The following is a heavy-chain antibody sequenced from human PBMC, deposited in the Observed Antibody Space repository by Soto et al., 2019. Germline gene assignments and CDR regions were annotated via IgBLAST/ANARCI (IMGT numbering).Heavy chain of an antibody. CDR3: ARHSNRNYGLYYFDY. J-gene: IGHJ4*02. CDR2: FYYSETT. D-gene: IGHD1-7*01. CDR1: GGSISSGGYY. Sequence: SETLSLTCTVSGGSISSGGYYWSWIRQHPGKGLEWIGSFYYSETTNYKPSLKSRVTISVDTSKNQFSLKVSSATAADTAVYYCARHSNRNYGLYYFDYWGLGALVTVSS. V-gene: IGHV4-61*08.